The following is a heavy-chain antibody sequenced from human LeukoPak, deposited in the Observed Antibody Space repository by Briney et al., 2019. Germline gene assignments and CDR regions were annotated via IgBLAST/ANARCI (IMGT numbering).Heavy chain of an antibody. J-gene: IGHJ4*02. D-gene: IGHD1-26*01. CDR3: ARFEWELLAADY. CDR2: MNPNSGNT. V-gene: IGHV1-8*03. Sequence: ASVKVSCKASGYTFTSYDINWMRQATGQGLEWMGWMNPNSGNTGYAQKFQGRVTITRNTSISTAYMELSSLRSEDTAVYYCARFEWELLAADYWGQGTLVTVSS. CDR1: GYTFTSYD.